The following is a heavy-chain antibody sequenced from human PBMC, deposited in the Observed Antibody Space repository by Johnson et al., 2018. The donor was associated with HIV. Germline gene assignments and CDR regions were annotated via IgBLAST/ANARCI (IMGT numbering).Heavy chain of an antibody. CDR1: GFTFSNYA. J-gene: IGHJ3*02. CDR3: ARVSNHAFDI. CDR2: ISYDGSNK. V-gene: IGHV3-30*04. Sequence: QVQLVESGGGVVQPGRSLRLSCAASGFTFSNYAMHWVRQAPGKGLEWVAVISYDGSNKYYADSVKGRFTISRDNAKNSLYLQMNSLRAEDTAVYYCARVSNHAFDIWGQGTMVTVSS.